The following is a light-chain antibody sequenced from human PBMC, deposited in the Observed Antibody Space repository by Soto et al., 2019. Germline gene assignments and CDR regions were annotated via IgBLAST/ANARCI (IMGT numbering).Light chain of an antibody. V-gene: IGKV3-20*01. CDR3: QRYGSSRPWT. CDR1: QSVTSNY. Sequence: EIVLPHSPGTLSLSPGERATLSCRVSQSVTSNYIAWYQQKPGQAPRLLIYGASSRATGIPDRFSGSGSGTDFTLTISRLEPADFAVYYCQRYGSSRPWTFGQGTKVDI. CDR2: GAS. J-gene: IGKJ1*01.